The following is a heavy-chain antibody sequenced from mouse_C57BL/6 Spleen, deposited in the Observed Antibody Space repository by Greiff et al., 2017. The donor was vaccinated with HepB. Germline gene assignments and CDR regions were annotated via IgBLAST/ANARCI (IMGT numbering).Heavy chain of an antibody. Sequence: VKLVESGPGLVAPSQSLSITCTVSGFSLTSYGVDWVRQPPGKGLEWLGVIWGGGSTNYNSALMSRLSISKDNSKSQVFLKMNSLQTDDTDMYYCAKRPLFPPYAMDYWGQGTSVTVSS. D-gene: IGHD6-1*01. J-gene: IGHJ4*01. CDR1: GFSLTSYG. CDR3: AKRPLFPPYAMDY. CDR2: IWGGGST. V-gene: IGHV2-9*01.